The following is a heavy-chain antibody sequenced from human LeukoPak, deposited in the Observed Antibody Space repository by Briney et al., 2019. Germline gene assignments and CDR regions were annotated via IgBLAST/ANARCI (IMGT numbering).Heavy chain of an antibody. V-gene: IGHV1-18*01. CDR2: ISAYNGNT. D-gene: IGHD2-2*02. J-gene: IGHJ5*02. CDR3: ARDSEDIVVVPAAISWFDP. Sequence: SWVRQXXGQGLEWMGWISAYNGNTNYAQKLQGRVTMTTDTSTSTAYMELRSLRSDDTAVYYCARDSEDIVVVPAAISWFDPWGQGTLVTVSS.